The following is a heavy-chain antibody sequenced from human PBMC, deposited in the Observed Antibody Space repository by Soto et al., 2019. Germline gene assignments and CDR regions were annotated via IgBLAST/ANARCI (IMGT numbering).Heavy chain of an antibody. J-gene: IGHJ4*02. V-gene: IGHV1-69*13. Sequence: GASVKVSCKASGGTFSSYAISWVRRAPGQGLEWMGGIIPIFGTANYAQKFQGRVTITADESTSTAYMELSSLRSEDTAVYYCARGTVGATIPFDYWGQGTLVTVSS. CDR3: ARGTVGATIPFDY. D-gene: IGHD1-26*01. CDR2: IIPIFGTA. CDR1: GGTFSSYA.